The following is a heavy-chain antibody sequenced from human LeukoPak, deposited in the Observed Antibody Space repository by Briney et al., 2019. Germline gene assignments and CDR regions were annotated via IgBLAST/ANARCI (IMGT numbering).Heavy chain of an antibody. CDR2: IIPILGIA. CDR3: ARDTAYSGSYVHFDY. CDR1: GGTFSSYA. V-gene: IGHV1-69*04. Sequence: ASVKVSCKASGGTFSSYAISWVRQAPGQGLEWMGRIIPILGIANYAQKFQGRVTITADKSTSTAYMELSSLRSEDTAVYYCARDTAYSGSYVHFDYWGQGTLVTVSS. J-gene: IGHJ4*02. D-gene: IGHD1-26*01.